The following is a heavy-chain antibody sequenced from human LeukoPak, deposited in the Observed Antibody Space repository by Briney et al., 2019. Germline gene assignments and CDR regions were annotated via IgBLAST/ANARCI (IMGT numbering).Heavy chain of an antibody. CDR1: GFTASDYA. D-gene: IGHD1-26*01. V-gene: IGHV3-9*02. Sequence: GGSLRLSCAVSGFTASDYALSWVRQAPGKGLEWVSGISWNSGSIGYADSVKGRFTISRDNAKNSLYLQMNSLRAEDMALYYCAKAIGSQLLYYFDYWGQGTLVTVSS. CDR3: AKAIGSQLLYYFDY. CDR2: ISWNSGSI. J-gene: IGHJ4*02.